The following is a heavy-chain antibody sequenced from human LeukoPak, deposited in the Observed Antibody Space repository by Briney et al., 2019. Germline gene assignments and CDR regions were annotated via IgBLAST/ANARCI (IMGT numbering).Heavy chain of an antibody. V-gene: IGHV4-4*07. J-gene: IGHJ4*02. CDR3: ERGRWKTGMDSPSYFAF. CDR2: THTSGSA. Sequence: KTSETLSLTCTVSGSSIGNYYWSWIRQPAGKGLEWVGRTHTSGSADYNPSLKSLVTMSLDTPKNQFSPNRTSVTAAATAVSYCERGRWKTGMDSPSYFAFSGQGTLATVYS. CDR1: GSSIGNYY. D-gene: IGHD2-2*03.